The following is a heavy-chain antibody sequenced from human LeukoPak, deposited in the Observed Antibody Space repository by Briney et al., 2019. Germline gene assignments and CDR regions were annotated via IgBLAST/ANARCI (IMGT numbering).Heavy chain of an antibody. J-gene: IGHJ6*03. CDR2: IKSKTDGGTT. CDR1: GFTFSNAW. CDR3: TADYDSSYYYYYMDV. Sequence: SGGSLRLSCAASGFTFSNAWMSWVRQAPGKGLEWVGRIKSKTDGGTTDYAAPVKGRFTISGDDSKNTLYLQMNSLKTEDTAVYYCTADYDSSYYYYYMDVWGKGTTVTVSS. D-gene: IGHD3-22*01. V-gene: IGHV3-15*01.